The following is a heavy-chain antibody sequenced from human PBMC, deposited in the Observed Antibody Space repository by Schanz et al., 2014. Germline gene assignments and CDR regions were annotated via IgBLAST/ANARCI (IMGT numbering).Heavy chain of an antibody. CDR2: VRNKNNRYTT. Sequence: VQLVESGGGVVQPGRSLRLSCAAYGFTLSSYAMHWVRQAPGKGLEWVGRVRNKNNRYTTEYAASVKGRFTISRDDSKNSLYLQMNSLKTEDTAMYYCARRASCSRIGCPFDSWGQGTLVTGSS. J-gene: IGHJ4*02. D-gene: IGHD2-2*01. CDR1: GFTLSSYA. CDR3: ARRASCSRIGCPFDS. V-gene: IGHV3-72*01.